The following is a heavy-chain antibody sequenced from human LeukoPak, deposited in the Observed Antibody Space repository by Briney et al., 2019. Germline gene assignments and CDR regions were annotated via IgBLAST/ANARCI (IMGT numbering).Heavy chain of an antibody. CDR2: INPNSGGT. V-gene: IGHV1-2*06. D-gene: IGHD3-10*01. CDR1: GYTSTCYY. Sequence: ASVKVSCKASGYTSTCYYLHWVRQAPGQGLEWMGRINPNSGGTNYAQKFQGRVTMTTDTSISTAYMELNRLTSDDTAVYYCAREPMVRDYNWFDPWAREPWSPSPQ. J-gene: IGHJ5*02. CDR3: AREPMVRDYNWFDP.